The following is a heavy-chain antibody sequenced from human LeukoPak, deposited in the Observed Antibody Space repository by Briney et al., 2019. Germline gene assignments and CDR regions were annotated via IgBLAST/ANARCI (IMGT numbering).Heavy chain of an antibody. D-gene: IGHD2-15*01. CDR3: ARGYCGGGSCYSDAFDI. J-gene: IGHJ3*02. V-gene: IGHV1-46*01. CDR1: GYTFTSYY. CDR2: INPSGGST. Sequence: ASVKVSCKASGYTFTSYYMHWVRQAPGQGLEWMGIINPSGGSTSYAQKFQGRVTMTRDTSTSTVYMELSSLRSEDTAVYYCARGYCGGGSCYSDAFDIWGQGTMVTVSS.